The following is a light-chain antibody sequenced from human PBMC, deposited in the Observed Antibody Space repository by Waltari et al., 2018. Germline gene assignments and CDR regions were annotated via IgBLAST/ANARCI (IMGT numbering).Light chain of an antibody. V-gene: IGKV3-20*01. CDR1: ESVSKF. Sequence: EVVLTQSPGTPSLSPGEGATLSCRASESVSKFLAWYQQKPGQAPRLLIFHASNRATGIPDRFSGSWFGTDFSLTISRLEPEDFAVYYCQKYDSLPATFGQGTKVEIK. CDR3: QKYDSLPAT. J-gene: IGKJ1*01. CDR2: HAS.